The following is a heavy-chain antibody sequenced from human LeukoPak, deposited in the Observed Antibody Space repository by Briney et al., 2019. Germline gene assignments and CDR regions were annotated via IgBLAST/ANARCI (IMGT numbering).Heavy chain of an antibody. CDR3: ARGGRTRGYCSSTSCHDAFDI. Sequence: PGGSLRLSCAASGFTFSDYYMSWIRQAPGKGLEWVSYISSSGSTIYYADSVKGRFTISRDNAKNSLYLQMNSLRAEDTAVYYCARGGRTRGYCSSTSCHDAFDIWGQGTMVTVSS. CDR2: ISSSGSTI. CDR1: GFTFSDYY. V-gene: IGHV3-11*01. D-gene: IGHD2-2*01. J-gene: IGHJ3*02.